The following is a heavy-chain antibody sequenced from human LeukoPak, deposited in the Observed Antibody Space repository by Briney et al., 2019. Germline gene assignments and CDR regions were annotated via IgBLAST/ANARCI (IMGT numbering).Heavy chain of an antibody. CDR2: IWSNGVTK. CDR1: GFTFSGYG. V-gene: IGHV3-33*01. D-gene: IGHD2-2*01. CDR3: ARDASFYADDF. J-gene: IGHJ4*02. Sequence: PGGPLRLSCAASGFTFSGYGMHWLPQAPGKGLEGVAVIWSNGVTKHYADSVKGRFTISRDNSKSTLYLQMNSLTAEVTAIYYCARDASFYADDFWGQGTLVTASS.